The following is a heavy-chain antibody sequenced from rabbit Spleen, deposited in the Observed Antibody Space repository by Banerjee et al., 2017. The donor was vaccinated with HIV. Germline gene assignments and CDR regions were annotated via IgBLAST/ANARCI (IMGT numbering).Heavy chain of an antibody. J-gene: IGHJ6*01. CDR1: GFDFSSYS. CDR3: ARDTGSSFSSYGMDL. V-gene: IGHV1S45*01. Sequence: QEQLVESGGGLVQPGGSLKLSCEASGFDFSSYSMSWVRQAPGKGLEWIACINVGNSGYTYYATRAKGRFTISKSSSTTVTLQMTSLTAADTATYFCARDTGSSFSSYGMDLWGPGTLVTVS. D-gene: IGHD8-1*01. CDR2: INVGNSGYT.